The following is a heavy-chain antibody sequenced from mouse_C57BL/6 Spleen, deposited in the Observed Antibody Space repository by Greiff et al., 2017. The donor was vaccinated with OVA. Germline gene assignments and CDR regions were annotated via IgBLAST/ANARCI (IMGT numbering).Heavy chain of an antibody. V-gene: IGHV1-50*01. CDR2: IDPSDSYT. CDR1: GYTFTSYW. CDR3: ARYVTTVVAGAMDY. Sequence: VQLQQPGAELVKPGASVKLSCKASGYTFTSYWMQWVKQRPGQGLEWIGEIDPSDSYTNYNQKFKGKATLTVDTSSSTAYMQLSSLTSEDSAVYYCARYVTTVVAGAMDYWGQGTSVTVSS. D-gene: IGHD1-1*01. J-gene: IGHJ4*01.